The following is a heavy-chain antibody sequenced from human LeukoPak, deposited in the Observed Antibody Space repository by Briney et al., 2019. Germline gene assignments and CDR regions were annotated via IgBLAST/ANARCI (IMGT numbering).Heavy chain of an antibody. Sequence: GGSLRLSCAASRFTFRYYTMNWVRQAPGMGLEWVSSIGSSSGYIYYADSVKGRFTISRDNAKNSLYLQMNSLRAEDTAVYYCARDRPNYDILTGSYYFDYWGQGTLVTVSS. CDR2: IGSSSGYI. D-gene: IGHD3-9*01. V-gene: IGHV3-21*01. J-gene: IGHJ4*02. CDR1: RFTFRYYT. CDR3: ARDRPNYDILTGSYYFDY.